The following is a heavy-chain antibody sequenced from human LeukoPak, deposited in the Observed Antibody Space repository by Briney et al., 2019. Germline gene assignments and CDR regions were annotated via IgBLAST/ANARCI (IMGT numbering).Heavy chain of an antibody. D-gene: IGHD6-19*01. V-gene: IGHV4-59*01. CDR2: IYYSGST. Sequence: SETLSLTCTVSGGSISSYYWSWIRQPPGKGLEWIGYIYYSGSTNYNPSLKSRVTISVDTSKNQFSLKLSSATAADTAVYYCARGAYSSGWYGDAFDIWGQGTMVTVSS. CDR1: GGSISSYY. CDR3: ARGAYSSGWYGDAFDI. J-gene: IGHJ3*02.